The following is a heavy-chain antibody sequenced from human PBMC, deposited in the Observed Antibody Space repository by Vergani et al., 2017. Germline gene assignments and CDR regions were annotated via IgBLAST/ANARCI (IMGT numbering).Heavy chain of an antibody. V-gene: IGHV1-3*01. J-gene: IGHJ5*02. CDR3: ARRYCSGGSCLNWFDP. CDR2: INAGNGNT. CDR1: GYTFTSYA. D-gene: IGHD2-15*01. Sequence: QVQLVQSGAEVKKPGASVKVSCKASGYTFTSYAMHWVRQAPGQRLEWMGWINAGNGNTKYSQKFQGRVTITRDTSACTAYMELSSLRSEDTAVYYCARRYCSGGSCLNWFDPWGQGTLVTVSS.